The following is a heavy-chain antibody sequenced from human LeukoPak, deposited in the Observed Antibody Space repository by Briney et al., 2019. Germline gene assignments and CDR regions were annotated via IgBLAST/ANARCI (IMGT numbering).Heavy chain of an antibody. CDR3: ALLTAQDSYGYDDAFDI. CDR1: GFTFSSYS. V-gene: IGHV3-48*04. J-gene: IGHJ3*02. Sequence: PGGSLRLSCAASGFTFSSYSTNWVGQAPGKGLEWVAYISSSGSTIYYADSVKGRFTISRDNAKNSLYLQMNSLRAEDTAVYYCALLTAQDSYGYDDAFDIWGQGTMVTVSS. CDR2: ISSSGSTI. D-gene: IGHD5-18*01.